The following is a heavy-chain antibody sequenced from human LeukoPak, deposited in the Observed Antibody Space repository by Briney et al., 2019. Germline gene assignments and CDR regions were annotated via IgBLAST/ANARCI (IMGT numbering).Heavy chain of an antibody. CDR1: GFNFSNYG. V-gene: IGHV3-30*18. CDR2: ISYDGNNK. Sequence: GGSLRLSCAAFGFNFSNYGIHWVRQAPGKGLEWVAIISYDGNNKYYADSVKGRFTISRDNSKNTLFLSMNSLRIEDMAVYYCAKEPFESYSGYDFHSYYYMDVWGKGTTVTVSS. D-gene: IGHD5-12*01. CDR3: AKEPFESYSGYDFHSYYYMDV. J-gene: IGHJ6*03.